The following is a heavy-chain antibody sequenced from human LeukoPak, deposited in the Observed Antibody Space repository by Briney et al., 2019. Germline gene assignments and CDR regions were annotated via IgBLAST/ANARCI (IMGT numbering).Heavy chain of an antibody. D-gene: IGHD1-14*01. CDR3: AKRRNYASDY. V-gene: IGHV3-23*01. J-gene: IGHJ4*02. Sequence: GGSLRLSCSASGFTLSSYVMSWVRQAPGKGLEWVSTLTNSGGTTYYADSVKGRFTISRDNSKNALYLQMNSLRDEDTAIYYCAKRRNYASDYWGQGTLVTVSS. CDR1: GFTLSSYV. CDR2: LTNSGGTT.